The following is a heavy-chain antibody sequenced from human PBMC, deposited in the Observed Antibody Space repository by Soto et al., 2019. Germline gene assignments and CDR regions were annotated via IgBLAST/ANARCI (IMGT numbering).Heavy chain of an antibody. J-gene: IGHJ4*02. CDR1: GLNFNTYR. Sequence: PGGSLRLSCAASGLNFNTYRMSWVRQSPGKGLEWVANIKQDGSETYYVDSVKGRFTISRDNAKKSLYLQMNSLRAEDTAVYYCAREGFYYDYWSGYTKPYYFDNWGQGALVTVS. CDR2: IKQDGSET. D-gene: IGHD3-3*01. CDR3: AREGFYYDYWSGYTKPYYFDN. V-gene: IGHV3-7*01.